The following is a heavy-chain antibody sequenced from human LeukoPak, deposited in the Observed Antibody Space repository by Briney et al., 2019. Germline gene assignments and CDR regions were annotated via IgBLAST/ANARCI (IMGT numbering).Heavy chain of an antibody. CDR3: VKEGCSGGSCYDPWSDP. CDR2: IGSNGGDV. Sequence: GGSLRLSCSASGYIFSSYAMHWVRQAPGKGLEDVSVIGSNGGDVHYADSVKGRFTISRDNSKNTLYLQMSSLRIEDTAVYYCVKEGCSGGSCYDPWSDPWGQGTLVTVST. J-gene: IGHJ5*02. D-gene: IGHD2-15*01. V-gene: IGHV3-64D*06. CDR1: GYIFSSYA.